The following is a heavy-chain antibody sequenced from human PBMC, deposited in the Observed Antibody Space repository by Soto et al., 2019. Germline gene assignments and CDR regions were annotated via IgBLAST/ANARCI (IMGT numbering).Heavy chain of an antibody. CDR1: GGSLSSYY. J-gene: IGHJ4*02. CDR3: TRGRMTTLD. D-gene: IGHD3-16*01. V-gene: IGHV4-59*01. CDR2: IYYSGST. Sequence: PSETLSLTCVVSGGSLSSYYWSWIRQPPGKGLEWIGYIYYSGSTNYNPSLKSRVTISVDTSKNQFSLKLSSVTAADTAVYYCTRGRMTTLDWGQGTLVTVSS.